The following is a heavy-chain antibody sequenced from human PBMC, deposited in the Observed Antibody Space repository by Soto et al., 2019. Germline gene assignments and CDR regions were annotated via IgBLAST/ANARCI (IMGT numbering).Heavy chain of an antibody. V-gene: IGHV3-30*18. D-gene: IGHD3-10*01. CDR1: GFTFSSYG. J-gene: IGHJ3*02. Sequence: PGGSLRLSCAASGFTFSSYGMHCVRQAPGKGLEGVAVISDDGSNKYYADSVKGRFTIYRDNSKNTLYLQMNSLRAEDTAVYYCAQDMDSSYDAFDIWGQGTMVTVSS. CDR3: AQDMDSSYDAFDI. CDR2: ISDDGSNK.